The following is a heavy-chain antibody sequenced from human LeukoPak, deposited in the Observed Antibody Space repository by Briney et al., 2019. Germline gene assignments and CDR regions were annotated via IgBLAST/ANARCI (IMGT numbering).Heavy chain of an antibody. CDR3: ARVRRLGDYGDFDY. CDR2: ISSSSSTI. J-gene: IGHJ4*02. D-gene: IGHD4-17*01. CDR1: GFTFSSYS. V-gene: IGHV3-48*02. Sequence: GGSLRLSCAASGFTFSSYSMNWVRQAPGKGLEWVSYISSSSSTIYYADSVKDRFTISRDNAKNSLYLQMNSLRDEDTAVYFCARVRRLGDYGDFDYWGQGTLVTVSS.